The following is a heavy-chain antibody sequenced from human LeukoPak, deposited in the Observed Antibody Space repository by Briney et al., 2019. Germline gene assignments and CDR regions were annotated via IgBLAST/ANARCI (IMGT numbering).Heavy chain of an antibody. CDR1: GGSFSGYY. Sequence: SETLSLTCAVYGGSFSGYYWSWIRRPPGKGLEWIGEINHSGSTNYNPSLKSRVTISVDTSKNQFSLKLSSVTAADTAVYYCARGRIQLWLRAFDIWGQGTMVTVSS. CDR3: ARGRIQLWLRAFDI. CDR2: INHSGST. D-gene: IGHD5-18*01. J-gene: IGHJ3*02. V-gene: IGHV4-34*01.